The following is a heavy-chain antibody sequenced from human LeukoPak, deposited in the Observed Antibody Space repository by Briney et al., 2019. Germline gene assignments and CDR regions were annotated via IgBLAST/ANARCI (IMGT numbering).Heavy chain of an antibody. Sequence: GSLRLSCAASAFSLDAYNMNWVRQAPGKGLEWVSSISYTGTYIYYADSVKGRFTISRDNAQNSLYLQMNSLRAEDTAIYYCVRNRGTYRPIDYWGQGTLVTVSS. CDR1: AFSLDAYN. CDR2: ISYTGTYI. V-gene: IGHV3-21*04. CDR3: VRNRGTYRPIDY. D-gene: IGHD1-26*01. J-gene: IGHJ4*02.